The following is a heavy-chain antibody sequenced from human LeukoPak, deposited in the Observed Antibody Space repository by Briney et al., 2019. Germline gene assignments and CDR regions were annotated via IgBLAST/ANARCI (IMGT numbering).Heavy chain of an antibody. J-gene: IGHJ5*02. CDR2: INPNSGGT. D-gene: IGHD6-6*01. V-gene: IGHV1-2*02. Sequence: ASVKVSCKASGYTFTGYYMHWVRQAPGQGLEWMGWINPNSGGTNYAQKFQGRVTMTRDTSISTAYMELSRLRSDDTAVYYCARVTVYNSSSVTTPRGPYNWFDPWGQGTLVTVSS. CDR3: ARVTVYNSSSVTTPRGPYNWFDP. CDR1: GYTFTGYY.